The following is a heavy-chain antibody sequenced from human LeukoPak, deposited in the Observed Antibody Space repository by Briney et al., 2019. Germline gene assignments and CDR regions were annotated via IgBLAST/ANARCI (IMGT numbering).Heavy chain of an antibody. D-gene: IGHD6-13*01. CDR2: INPSGGGP. CDR1: GYTFIGYY. CDR3: ARVVSGIAAAGTTDAFDV. Sequence: ASVKVSCKTSGYTFIGYYIHWVRQAPGQGLEWKGWINPSGGGPNYAQKFQGRVTMTRDTSISTAYMGLTRLRSDDTAIYYCARVVSGIAAAGTTDAFDVWGQGTMVTVSS. J-gene: IGHJ3*01. V-gene: IGHV1-2*02.